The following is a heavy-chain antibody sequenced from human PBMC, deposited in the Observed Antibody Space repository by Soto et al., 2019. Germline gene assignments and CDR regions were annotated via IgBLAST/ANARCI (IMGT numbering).Heavy chain of an antibody. CDR1: GFILRNYC. CDR3: ARYRSLDP. D-gene: IGHD3-16*02. CDR2: IKEDGSEK. J-gene: IGHJ5*02. Sequence: EFLSLYCADSGFILRNYCMSWVRQAPGMGLQWVASIKEDGSEKYYVDPVKGRFTISRENAKNSLYLQMNSLRAEDTAVYYCARYRSLDPCAQAILVTVSS. V-gene: IGHV3-7*03.